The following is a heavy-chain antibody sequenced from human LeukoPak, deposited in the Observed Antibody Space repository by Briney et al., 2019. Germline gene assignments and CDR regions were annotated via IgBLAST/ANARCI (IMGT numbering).Heavy chain of an antibody. Sequence: ASVKVSCKASGGTFSSYAISWVRQAPGQGLEWMGRIIPILGIANCAQKFQGRVTITADKSTSAAYMELGSLRSEDTAVYYCAREVLVNYYDSSGYVDYWGQGTLVTVSS. CDR2: IIPILGIA. J-gene: IGHJ4*02. V-gene: IGHV1-69*04. D-gene: IGHD3-22*01. CDR3: AREVLVNYYDSSGYVDY. CDR1: GGTFSSYA.